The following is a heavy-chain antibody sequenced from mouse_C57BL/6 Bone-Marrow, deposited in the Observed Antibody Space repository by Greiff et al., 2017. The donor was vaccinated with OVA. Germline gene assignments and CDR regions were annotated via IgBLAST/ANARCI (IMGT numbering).Heavy chain of an antibody. V-gene: IGHV7-3*01. CDR1: GFTFTDYY. CDR3: ARYGNYDFDY. J-gene: IGHJ2*01. Sequence: EVKLQESGGGLVQPGGSLSLSCAASGFTFTDYYMSWVRQPPGKALEWLGFIRNKANGYTTEYSASVKGRFTISRDNSQSILYLQMNALRAEDSATYYCARYGNYDFDYWGQGTTLTVSS. D-gene: IGHD2-1*01. CDR2: IRNKANGYTT.